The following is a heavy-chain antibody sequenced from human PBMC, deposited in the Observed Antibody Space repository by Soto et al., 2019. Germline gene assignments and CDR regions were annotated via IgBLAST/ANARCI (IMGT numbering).Heavy chain of an antibody. J-gene: IGHJ5*02. CDR2: IYYSGST. CDR1: GGSISSGGYY. CDR3: ARVDYDFWSGSLNWFDP. D-gene: IGHD3-3*01. Sequence: LSLTCTVSGGSISSGGYYWSWIRQHPGKGLEWIGYIYYSGSTYYNPSLKSRVTISVDTSKNQFSLKLSSVTAADTAVYYCARVDYDFWSGSLNWFDPWGQGTLVTVSS. V-gene: IGHV4-31*03.